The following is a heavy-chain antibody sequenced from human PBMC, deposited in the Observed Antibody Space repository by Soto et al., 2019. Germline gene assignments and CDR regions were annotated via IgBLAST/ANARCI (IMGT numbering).Heavy chain of an antibody. D-gene: IGHD2-15*01. CDR3: ARHYFSGGSCYSDGLYLFDY. V-gene: IGHV4-59*08. J-gene: IGHJ4*02. Sequence: SETLSLTCTVSGGSISSYYWSWIRQPPGKGLEWIGYIYYSGSTNYNPSLKSRVTISVDTSKNQFSLKLSSVTAADMAVYYCARHYFSGGSCYSDGLYLFDYWGQGSLVIVSS. CDR1: GGSISSYY. CDR2: IYYSGST.